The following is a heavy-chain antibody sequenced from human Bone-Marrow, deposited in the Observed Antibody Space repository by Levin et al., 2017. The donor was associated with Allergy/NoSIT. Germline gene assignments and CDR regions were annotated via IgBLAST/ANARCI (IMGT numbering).Heavy chain of an antibody. CDR2: VSWDNNK. CDR1: GFSLSASGVG. V-gene: IGHV2-5*02. J-gene: IGHJ6*03. CDR3: AHTLSSSWFNNYYFYMDV. D-gene: IGHD6-13*01. Sequence: KESGPTLVKPTRTLTLTCTFSGFSLSASGVGVGWIRQPPGKALEWLALVSWDNNKRYSPSLRHRLTITKDTSKTQVVLTMTYMDPVDTATYYFAHTLSSSWFNNYYFYMDVWGKGTTVTVSS.